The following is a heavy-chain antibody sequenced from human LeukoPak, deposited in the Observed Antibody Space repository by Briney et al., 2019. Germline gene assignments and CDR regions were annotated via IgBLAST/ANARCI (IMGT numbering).Heavy chain of an antibody. J-gene: IGHJ6*02. Sequence: GGSLRLSCAASGFTFSSYSTNWVRQAPGKGLECVSYISSSSSTIYYADSVRGRFTIPRDNAKNSLYLQMNSLRDEETAVYYCAAGSLYYYGMDVWGQGTTVTVSS. CDR1: GFTFSSYS. CDR2: ISSSSSTI. CDR3: AAGSLYYYGMDV. D-gene: IGHD3-10*01. V-gene: IGHV3-48*02.